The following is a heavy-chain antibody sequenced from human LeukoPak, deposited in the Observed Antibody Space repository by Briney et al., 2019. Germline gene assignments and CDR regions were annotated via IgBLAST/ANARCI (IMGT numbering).Heavy chain of an antibody. J-gene: IGHJ4*02. CDR2: INHSGST. CDR3: ARRRVGSGSNNFDY. V-gene: IGHV4-34*01. Sequence: SETLSLTCAVYGGSFSGYYWSWIRQPPGKGLEWIGEINHSGSTNYNPSLKSRVTISVDTSKNQFSLKLNSVTAADTAVYYCARRRVGSGSNNFDYWGQGTLVTVSS. CDR1: GGSFSGYY. D-gene: IGHD3-10*01.